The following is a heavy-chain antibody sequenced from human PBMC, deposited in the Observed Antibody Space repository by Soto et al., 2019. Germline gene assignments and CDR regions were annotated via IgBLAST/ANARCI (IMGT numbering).Heavy chain of an antibody. D-gene: IGHD3-16*02. V-gene: IGHV1-69*01. CDR3: ACLFEGGYDDVWGSYRGYFDY. Sequence: QVQLVQSGAEVKKPGSSVKVSCKASGGTFSSYAISWVRQAPGQGLEWMGGIIPIFGTANYAQKFQGRVTITADESTSTAYMELSSLRSEDAAVYYCACLFEGGYDDVWGSYRGYFDYWGQGTLVTVSS. CDR1: GGTFSSYA. J-gene: IGHJ4*02. CDR2: IIPIFGTA.